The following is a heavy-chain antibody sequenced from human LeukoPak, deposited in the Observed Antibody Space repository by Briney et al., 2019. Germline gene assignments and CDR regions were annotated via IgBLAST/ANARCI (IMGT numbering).Heavy chain of an antibody. CDR1: GGSISSYY. Sequence: PSETRSLTCTVSGGSISSYYWSWIRQPPGKGLEWIGYIYYSGSTNYNPSLKSRVTISVDTSKNQFSLKLSSVTAADTAVYYCARDLGCSSTSCYTEGWFDPWGQGTLVTVSS. V-gene: IGHV4-59*01. D-gene: IGHD2-2*02. CDR3: ARDLGCSSTSCYTEGWFDP. J-gene: IGHJ5*02. CDR2: IYYSGST.